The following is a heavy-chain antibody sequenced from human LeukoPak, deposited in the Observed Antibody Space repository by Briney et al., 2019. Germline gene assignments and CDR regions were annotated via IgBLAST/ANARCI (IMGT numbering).Heavy chain of an antibody. D-gene: IGHD1-26*01. CDR2: IYSGGST. CDR3: ARLSGSYPPVF. V-gene: IGHV3-66*01. CDR1: GFTFSSYA. J-gene: IGHJ4*02. Sequence: SGGSLRLSCAASGFTFSSYAMSWVRQAPGKGLEWVSVIYSGGSTYYADSVKGRFTISRDNSKNRLYLQMNSLRAEDTAVYYCARLSGSYPPVFWGQGTLVTVSS.